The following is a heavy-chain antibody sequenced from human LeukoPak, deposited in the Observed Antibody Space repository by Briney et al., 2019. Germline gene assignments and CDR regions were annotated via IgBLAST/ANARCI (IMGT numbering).Heavy chain of an antibody. D-gene: IGHD5-18*01. V-gene: IGHV3-23*01. CDR3: AKGGSWIQLRLADYFDY. J-gene: IGHJ4*02. Sequence: GGSLRLSCAASGFTFSSYAMSWVRQAPGKGLEWVSAISGSGGSTYYADSVKGRFTISRDNSKNTLYLQMNSLRAEDTAVYYCAKGGSWIQLRLADYFDYWGQGTLVTVSS. CDR2: ISGSGGST. CDR1: GFTFSSYA.